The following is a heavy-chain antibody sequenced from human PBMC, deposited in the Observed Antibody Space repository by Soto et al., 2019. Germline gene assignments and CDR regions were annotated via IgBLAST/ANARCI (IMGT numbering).Heavy chain of an antibody. J-gene: IGHJ5*02. CDR3: AKSLNINWKNWFDP. D-gene: IGHD1-1*01. CDR2: TSDSGGRT. V-gene: IGHV3-23*01. CDR1: GFTFSTSA. Sequence: QILESGGGLAQPGGSLTLSCAASGFTFSTSAMNWVRQAPGKGLGWVSLTSDSGGRTYYADSVKGRFTISRDNSKNTLYLQMNSLRAEDTAVYYCAKSLNINWKNWFDPWGQGTLVTVSS.